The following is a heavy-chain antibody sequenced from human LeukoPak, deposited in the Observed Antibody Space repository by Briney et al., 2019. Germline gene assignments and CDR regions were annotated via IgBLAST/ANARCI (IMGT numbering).Heavy chain of an antibody. Sequence: RGSLRLACAGSGFTFSNYWMHWVRQAPGKGLVWVSRIYSDGNTTNYADSVKGRFTISRDNAKNTLYLQMNSLRAEDTAVYYCARDQGSTSRGIDYWGQGTLVTASS. CDR2: IYSDGNTT. V-gene: IGHV3-74*01. J-gene: IGHJ4*02. CDR1: GFTFSNYW. CDR3: ARDQGSTSRGIDY. D-gene: IGHD2-2*01.